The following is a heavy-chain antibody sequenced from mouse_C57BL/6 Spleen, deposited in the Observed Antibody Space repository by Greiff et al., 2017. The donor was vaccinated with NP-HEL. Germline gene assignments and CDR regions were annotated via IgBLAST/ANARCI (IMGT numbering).Heavy chain of an antibody. D-gene: IGHD1-1*01. CDR2: IYPRDGST. J-gene: IGHJ4*01. V-gene: IGHV1-85*01. CDR3: ARPYYYGSTHYAMDY. CDR1: GYTFTSYD. Sequence: QVHVKQSGPELVKPGASVKLSCKASGYTFTSYDINWVKQRPGQGLEWIGWIYPRDGSTKYNEKFKGKATLTVDTSSSTAYMELHSLTSEDSAVYFCARPYYYGSTHYAMDYWGQGTSVTVSS.